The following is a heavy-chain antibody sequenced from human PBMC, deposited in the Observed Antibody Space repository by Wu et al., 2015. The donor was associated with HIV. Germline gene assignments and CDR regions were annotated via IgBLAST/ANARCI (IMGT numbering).Heavy chain of an antibody. J-gene: IGHJ1*01. CDR2: FSPVFANP. CDR1: GDTSRNYV. V-gene: IGHV1-69*13. D-gene: IGHD2-2*02. CDR3: ARGGSLGYCSSTSCYTGYFQH. Sequence: QVHLVQSGTEVKKPGSSVKVSCKASGDTSRNYVFSWVRQAPGQGLEWMGRFSPVFANPSYAQKFQGRVTITADESTSTAYMELSSLRSEDTAVYYCARGGSLGYCSSTSCYTGYFQHWGQGTLVTVSS.